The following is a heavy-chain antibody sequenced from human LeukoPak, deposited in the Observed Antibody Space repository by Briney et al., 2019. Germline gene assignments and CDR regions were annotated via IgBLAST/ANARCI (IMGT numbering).Heavy chain of an antibody. CDR3: ARVGGQAYCGGDCYYNWFDP. D-gene: IGHD2-21*02. CDR2: IIPIFGIA. J-gene: IGHJ5*02. CDR1: GGTFSSYA. V-gene: IGHV1-69*04. Sequence: SVKVSCKASGGTFSSYAISWVRQAPGQGLEWMGRIIPIFGIANYAQKFQGRVTITADKSTSTAYMELSSLRSEDTAVYYCARVGGQAYCGGDCYYNWFDPWGQGTLVTVSS.